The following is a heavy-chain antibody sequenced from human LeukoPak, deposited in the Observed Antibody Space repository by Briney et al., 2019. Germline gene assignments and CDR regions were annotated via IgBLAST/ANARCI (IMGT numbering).Heavy chain of an antibody. CDR2: INGDGSIK. CDR3: ARDPIVGDTGGGDY. J-gene: IGHJ4*02. Sequence: GGSLRLSCAASGFTFSSYWMTWVRQAPGKGLEWVSNINGDGSIKNYVHSVRGRFSIFRDNAKDALYLQMNSLRVDDTAIYYCARDPIVGDTGGGDYWGQGTLVTVSS. CDR1: GFTFSSYW. V-gene: IGHV3-7*01. D-gene: IGHD1-26*01.